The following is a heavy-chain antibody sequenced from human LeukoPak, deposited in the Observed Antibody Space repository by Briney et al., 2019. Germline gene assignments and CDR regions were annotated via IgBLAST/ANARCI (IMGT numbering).Heavy chain of an antibody. CDR3: ARVNCSGGSCYRLWYFDL. V-gene: IGHV4-31*03. D-gene: IGHD2-15*01. CDR2: IHYSGST. J-gene: IGHJ2*01. CDR1: GGSISSGGYY. Sequence: SETLFLTCTVSGGSISSGGYYWSWIRQHPGKGLEWIGYIHYSGSTYYNPSLKSRVTISVDMSKNQFSLKLSSMTVADTAVYYCARVNCSGGSCYRLWYFDLWGRGTLVTVSS.